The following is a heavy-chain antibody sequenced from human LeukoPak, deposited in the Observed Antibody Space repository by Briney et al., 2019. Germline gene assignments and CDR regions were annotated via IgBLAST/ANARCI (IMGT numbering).Heavy chain of an antibody. D-gene: IGHD3-10*02. CDR3: AKDRGLLFGEFHDY. CDR1: GFTFSSYA. CDR2: ISGRGGST. J-gene: IGHJ4*02. V-gene: IGHV3-23*01. Sequence: GGSRRLSCAASGFTFSSYAMSWVRPAPGKGREWVSAISGRGGSTYYADSVKGRFTISRDNSKNTLYLQMNSLRAEDTAVYYCAKDRGLLFGEFHDYWGQGTLVTVSS.